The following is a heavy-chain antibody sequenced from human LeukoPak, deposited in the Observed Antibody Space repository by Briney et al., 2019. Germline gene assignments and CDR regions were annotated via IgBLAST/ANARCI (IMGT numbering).Heavy chain of an antibody. Sequence: SETLSLTCTVSGGSISSYYWRWLRQPAGKGLEWIGRIYTSGSTNYNPSLKSRVTMSVDTSKNQFSLTLSSVTAADTAVYYCARDGGYSSGSFDYWGQGTLATVSS. CDR1: GGSISSYY. CDR2: IYTSGST. CDR3: ARDGGYSSGSFDY. D-gene: IGHD6-19*01. V-gene: IGHV4-4*07. J-gene: IGHJ4*02.